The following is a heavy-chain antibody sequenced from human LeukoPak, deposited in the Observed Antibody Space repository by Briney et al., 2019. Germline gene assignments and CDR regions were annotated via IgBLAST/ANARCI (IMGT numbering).Heavy chain of an antibody. J-gene: IGHJ4*02. D-gene: IGHD4-11*01. CDR2: ISSNSRTI. CDR1: EFIVSNYG. V-gene: IGHV3-48*01. CDR3: ARGGYSRPDY. Sequence: GGSLRLSCAASEFIVSNYGMNWVRQAPGKGLEWVSYISSNSRTINYADSVRGRFTISRDNAKNSLYLQMNSLRVEDTAVYYCARGGYSRPDYWGQGTLVIVSS.